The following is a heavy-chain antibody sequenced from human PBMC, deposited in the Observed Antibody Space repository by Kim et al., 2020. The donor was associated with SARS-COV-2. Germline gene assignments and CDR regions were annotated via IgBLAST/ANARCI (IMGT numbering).Heavy chain of an antibody. CDR2: GST. D-gene: IGHD1-26*01. CDR3: AVGARNFDY. J-gene: IGHJ4*02. Sequence: GSTYYTPSLKSRVTISVDTSKNQFSLKLSSVTAADTAVYYCAVGARNFDYWGQGTLVTVSS. V-gene: IGHV4-31*02.